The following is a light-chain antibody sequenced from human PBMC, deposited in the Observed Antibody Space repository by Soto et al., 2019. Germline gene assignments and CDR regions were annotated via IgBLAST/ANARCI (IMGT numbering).Light chain of an antibody. CDR2: EVS. J-gene: IGLJ1*01. Sequence: QSALTQTASVSGSPGQSITISCTGTSSAIGNYDYVSWFQQHPGKAPKLLISEVSNRPSGVSYRFSGSKSGTTASLTISGLQAEDEADYYCSSYTRTSSYVFGGGTKVTVL. CDR3: SSYTRTSSYV. V-gene: IGLV2-14*01. CDR1: SSAIGNYDY.